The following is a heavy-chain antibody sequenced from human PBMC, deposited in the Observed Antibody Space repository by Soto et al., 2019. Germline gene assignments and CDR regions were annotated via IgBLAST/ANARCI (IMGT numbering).Heavy chain of an antibody. CDR3: TRVGGSVSGMDV. J-gene: IGHJ6*02. D-gene: IGHD1-26*01. CDR1: GFTFSIYW. CDR2: IDNAGSSA. Sequence: EVQLVESGGGLVQPGGSLRLSCAASGFTFSIYWMHWVRQAPGKGPVWVSRIDNAGSSARDADSVKGRFTISRDSAKNTVYLQMNSLRAEDTAVYYCTRVGGSVSGMDVWGQGTTVTVSS. V-gene: IGHV3-74*01.